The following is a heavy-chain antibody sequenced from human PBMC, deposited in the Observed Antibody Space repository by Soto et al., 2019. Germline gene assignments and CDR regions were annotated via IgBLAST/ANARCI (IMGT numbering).Heavy chain of an antibody. CDR3: ARESWSGPFDS. CDR2: MWAAGSNK. D-gene: IGHD3-3*01. J-gene: IGHJ4*02. Sequence: QVQLVESGGRVVQPGRSLRLSCAASGFTFSSYGIHWVRQAPGKGLEWVAVMWAAGSNKYYADSVKGRFTIPRDNSEHTLYLQVYSLRAEDTAVDYCARESWSGPFDSWGQGTLVTVSS. CDR1: GFTFSSYG. V-gene: IGHV3-33*01.